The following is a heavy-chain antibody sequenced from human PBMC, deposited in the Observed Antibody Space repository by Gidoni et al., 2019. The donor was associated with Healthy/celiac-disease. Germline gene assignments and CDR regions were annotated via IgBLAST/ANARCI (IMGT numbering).Heavy chain of an antibody. CDR2: IKHDGSEE. Sequence: EVQLVESGGGLVQPGGSLRLSCAASGFTFSSFWMSWVRQAPGKGLEWVANIKHDGSEEYYVDSVKGRFTISRGNAKNSLYLQMNSLRAEDTAVYYCARRGDDFDYWGQGTLVTVSS. CDR3: ARRGDDFDY. V-gene: IGHV3-7*01. D-gene: IGHD3-10*01. J-gene: IGHJ4*02. CDR1: GFTFSSFW.